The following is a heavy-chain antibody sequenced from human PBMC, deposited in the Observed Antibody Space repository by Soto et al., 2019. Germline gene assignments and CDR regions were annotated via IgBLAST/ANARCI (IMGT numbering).Heavy chain of an antibody. J-gene: IGHJ4*02. V-gene: IGHV3-66*01. CDR1: GFTVSSNY. CDR2: IYSGGST. Sequence: PGGSLRLSCAASGFTVSSNYMSWVRQAPGKGLEWVSVIYSGGSTYYADSVKGRFTISRDNAKNSLYLQMNSLRAEDTAVYYCARDYSSVWYFDYWGQGTLVTVSS. CDR3: ARDYSSVWYFDY. D-gene: IGHD6-25*01.